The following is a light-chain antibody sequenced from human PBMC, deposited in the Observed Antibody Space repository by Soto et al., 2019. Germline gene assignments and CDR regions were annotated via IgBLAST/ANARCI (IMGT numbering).Light chain of an antibody. CDR1: RDITDY. CDR2: DAS. J-gene: IGKJ5*01. V-gene: IGKV1-33*01. Sequence: DNQMTQSPSSLSASVGDRVTIICQASRDITDYLNWYQQKPGKAPKLLIYDASNFQSGVPSRFSGSGSGKHFTLTISSLQPEDFATYYCQQLHGYPITFGQGTRLEIK. CDR3: QQLHGYPIT.